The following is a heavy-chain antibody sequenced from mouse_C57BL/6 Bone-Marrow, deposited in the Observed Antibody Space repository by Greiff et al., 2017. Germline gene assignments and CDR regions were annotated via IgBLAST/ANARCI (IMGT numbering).Heavy chain of an antibody. CDR3: ARRWYYAMDY. CDR2: INYDGSST. D-gene: IGHD1-1*02. Sequence: EVKLVESEGGLVQPGSSMKLSCTASGFTFSDYYMAWVRQVPEKGLEWVANINYDGSSTYYLDSLKSRFIISRDNAKNILYLQMSSLKSEDTATYYCARRWYYAMDYWGQGTSVTVSS. J-gene: IGHJ4*01. V-gene: IGHV5-16*01. CDR1: GFTFSDYY.